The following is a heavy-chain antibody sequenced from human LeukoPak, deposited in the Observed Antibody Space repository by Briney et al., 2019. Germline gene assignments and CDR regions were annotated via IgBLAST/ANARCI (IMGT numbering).Heavy chain of an antibody. V-gene: IGHV4-38-2*02. J-gene: IGHJ4*02. CDR2: IYHSGST. CDR3: ARDLGSSNYDYVWGSLY. CDR1: GYSISSGYY. D-gene: IGHD3-16*01. Sequence: SETLSLTCTVSGYSISSGYYWGWIRQPPGKGLEWIGSIYHSGSTYYNPSLKSRVTISVDTSKNQFSLKLSSVTAADTAVYYCARDLGSSNYDYVWGSLYWGQGILVTVSS.